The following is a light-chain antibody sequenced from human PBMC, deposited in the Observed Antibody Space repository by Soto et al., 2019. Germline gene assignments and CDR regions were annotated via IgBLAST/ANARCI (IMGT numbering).Light chain of an antibody. V-gene: IGLV2-14*01. CDR3: SSYKSSSNYV. CDR1: SSDVGGYNY. CDR2: EVS. J-gene: IGLJ1*01. Sequence: QSVLTQPASVSGSPGQSITLSCTGTSSDVGGYNYVSWYQQHPGKAPKLMIYEVSNRPSGVSNRFSGSKSGNTASLTISGLQAEDEADYYCSSYKSSSNYVFGTGTKVTVL.